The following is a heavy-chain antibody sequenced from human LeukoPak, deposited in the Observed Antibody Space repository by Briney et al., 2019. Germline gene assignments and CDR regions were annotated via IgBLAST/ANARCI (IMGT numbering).Heavy chain of an antibody. D-gene: IGHD6-13*01. Sequence: SETLSLTCAVYGGSFSGYYWSWIRQPPGKGLEWIGEINHSGSTNYNPSLKSRVSISVDSSKNQFSLEVSSVTAADTAVYYCARGSDTAAGLYWGQGTLVTVSS. CDR2: INHSGST. CDR1: GGSFSGYY. V-gene: IGHV4-34*01. CDR3: ARGSDTAAGLY. J-gene: IGHJ4*02.